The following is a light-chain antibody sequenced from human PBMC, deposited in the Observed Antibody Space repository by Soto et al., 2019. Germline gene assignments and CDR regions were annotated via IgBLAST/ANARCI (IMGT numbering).Light chain of an antibody. CDR1: SSDVGGYNY. J-gene: IGLJ1*01. Sequence: QSVLTQPPSASGSPGQSVTISCTGTSSDVGGYNYVSWYQQHPGKAPKLLIYEVSRRPSVVPDRFSGSKSGNTASLTVSGLQAEDEADYYCSSYVGTNTYVFGTGTKVTVL. CDR3: SSYVGTNTYV. CDR2: EVS. V-gene: IGLV2-8*01.